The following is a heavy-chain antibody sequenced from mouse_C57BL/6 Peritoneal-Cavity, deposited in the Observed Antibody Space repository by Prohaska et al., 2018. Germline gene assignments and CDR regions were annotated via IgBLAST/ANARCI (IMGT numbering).Heavy chain of an antibody. Sequence: EVQLLETGGGLVQPGGSRGLSCEGSGFTFSGFWMSWVRQTPGKTLEWIGDINSDGSAINYAPSIKDRFTIFRDNDKSTLYLQMSNVRSEDTATYFCMRYGNYWSFDVWSTGTTVTVYS. CDR1: GFTFSGFW. CDR2: INSDGSAI. V-gene: IGHV11-2*01. J-gene: IGHJ1*03. CDR3: MRYGNYWSFDV. D-gene: IGHD2-1*01.